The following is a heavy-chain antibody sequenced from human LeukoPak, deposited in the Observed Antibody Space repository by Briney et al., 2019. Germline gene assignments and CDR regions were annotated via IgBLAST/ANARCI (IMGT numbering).Heavy chain of an antibody. V-gene: IGHV4-34*01. D-gene: IGHD6-19*01. J-gene: IGHJ4*02. CDR2: INHSGST. Sequence: SETLSLTCAVYGRSLSGHYWSWIRQPPGKGLEWIGEINHSGSTNYNPSLKSRVTISVDTSKNQFSLKLSSVTAADTAVYYCARLSSGWPYYFDYWGQGTLVTVSS. CDR3: ARLSSGWPYYFDY. CDR1: GRSLSGHY.